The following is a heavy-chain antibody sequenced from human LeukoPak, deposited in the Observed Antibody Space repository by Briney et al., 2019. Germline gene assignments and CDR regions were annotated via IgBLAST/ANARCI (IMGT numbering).Heavy chain of an antibody. CDR1: GGSFSGYY. V-gene: IGHV4-34*01. CDR2: INHSGST. D-gene: IGHD6-19*01. Sequence: PSETLSLTCAVYGGSFSGYYWSWIRQPPGKGLEWIGEINHSGSTNYNPSLKSRVTISVDTSKNQFSLKLSSVTAADTAVYYCARTRTQRSLYSSGPRWFDPWGQGTLVTVSS. J-gene: IGHJ5*02. CDR3: ARTRTQRSLYSSGPRWFDP.